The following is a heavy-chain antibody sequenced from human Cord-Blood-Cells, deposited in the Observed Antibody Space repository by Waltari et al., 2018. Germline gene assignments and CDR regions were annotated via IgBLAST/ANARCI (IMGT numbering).Heavy chain of an antibody. D-gene: IGHD3-10*01. J-gene: IGHJ4*02. CDR2: ISAYNGNT. CDR1: GYTFTSYG. Sequence: QVQLVQSGAEVKKPGASVKVSCKASGYTFTSYGISWVRPAPGQGREWMGWISAYNGNTNYAQKLQGRVTMTTDTSTSTAYMELRSLRSDDTAVYYCARIGPDYYGSGSYYNVIDYWGQGTLVTVSS. V-gene: IGHV1-18*01. CDR3: ARIGPDYYGSGSYYNVIDY.